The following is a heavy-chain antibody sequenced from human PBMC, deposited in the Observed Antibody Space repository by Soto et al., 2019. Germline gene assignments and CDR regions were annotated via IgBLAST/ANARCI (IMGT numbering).Heavy chain of an antibody. Sequence: TLETLSLTCTVSGGSISSYYWSWIRQPPGKGLEWIGYIYYSGSTNYNPSLKSRVTISVDTSKNQFSLKLSFVTAADTAVYYCARQGSDWEGAFDIWGQGTMVTVSS. J-gene: IGHJ3*02. V-gene: IGHV4-59*08. CDR1: GGSISSYY. CDR2: IYYSGST. CDR3: ARQGSDWEGAFDI. D-gene: IGHD3-9*01.